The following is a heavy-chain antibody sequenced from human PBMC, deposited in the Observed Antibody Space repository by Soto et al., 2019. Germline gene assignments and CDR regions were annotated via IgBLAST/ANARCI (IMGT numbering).Heavy chain of an antibody. V-gene: IGHV5-51*01. D-gene: IGHD5-18*01. J-gene: IGHJ6*02. CDR1: GYSFDITW. Sequence: PGESLKISCKGSGYSFDITWLAWLRQVPGKGLEWVGIIYPGDSDTRYSPSLEGQVTLSVDKSISTAYLQWSSLKDSDTATYYCARQEDTAMGGYYYYGMDVWGQGTTVTVSS. CDR3: ARQEDTAMGGYYYYGMDV. CDR2: IYPGDSDT.